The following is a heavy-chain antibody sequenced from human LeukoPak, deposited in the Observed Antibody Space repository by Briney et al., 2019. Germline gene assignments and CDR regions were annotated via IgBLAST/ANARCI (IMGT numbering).Heavy chain of an antibody. CDR3: ARDLALVTMIVVDTIFDY. CDR1: GYTFTSYG. D-gene: IGHD3-22*01. Sequence: ASVKVSCKASGYTFTSYGISWVRQAPGQGLEWMGWISAYNGNTNYAQKLQGRVTMTTDTPTSTAYMELRSLRSDDTAVYYCARDLALVTMIVVDTIFDYWGQGTLVTVSS. V-gene: IGHV1-18*01. J-gene: IGHJ4*02. CDR2: ISAYNGNT.